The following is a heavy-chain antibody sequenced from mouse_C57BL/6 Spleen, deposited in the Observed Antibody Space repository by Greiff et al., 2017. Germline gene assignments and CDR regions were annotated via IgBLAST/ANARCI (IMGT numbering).Heavy chain of an antibody. J-gene: IGHJ4*01. CDR1: GYTFTSYW. V-gene: IGHV1-64*01. CDR3: AHITTVVATRGMDY. Sequence: QVQLKQPGAELVKPGASVKLSCKASGYTFTSYWMHWVKQRPGQGLEWIGMIHPNSGSTNYNEKFKSKATLNVDKSSSTAYMQLSSLTSEDSAVYYCAHITTVVATRGMDYWGQGTSVTVSS. D-gene: IGHD1-1*01. CDR2: IHPNSGST.